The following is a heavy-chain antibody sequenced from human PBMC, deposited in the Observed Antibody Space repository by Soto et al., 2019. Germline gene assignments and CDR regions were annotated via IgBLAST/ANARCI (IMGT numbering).Heavy chain of an antibody. CDR1: GGTFSSYA. CDR2: IIPIFGTA. Sequence: QVQLVQSGAEVKKPGSSVKVSCKASGGTFSSYAISWVRQAPGQGLEWMGGIIPIFGTANYAQKFQGRVTITADESTSTAYMELSSLRSEDTAVYYCARSVRGYYFYYYYGMDVWGQGGTVTVSS. D-gene: IGHD1-26*01. J-gene: IGHJ6*02. CDR3: ARSVRGYYFYYYYGMDV. V-gene: IGHV1-69*01.